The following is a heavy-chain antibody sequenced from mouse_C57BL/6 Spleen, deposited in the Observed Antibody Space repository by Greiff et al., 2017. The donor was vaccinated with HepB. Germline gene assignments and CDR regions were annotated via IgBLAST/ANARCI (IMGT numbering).Heavy chain of an antibody. CDR3: ARPHGSIHYYAMDY. D-gene: IGHD1-1*01. V-gene: IGHV5-17*01. CDR1: GFTFSDYG. Sequence: EVQRVESGGGLVKPGGSLKLSCAASGFTFSDYGMHWVRQAPEKGLEWVAYISSGSSTIYYADTVKGRFTISRDNAKNTLFLQMTSLRSEDTAMYYCARPHGSIHYYAMDYWGQGTSVTVSS. J-gene: IGHJ4*01. CDR2: ISSGSSTI.